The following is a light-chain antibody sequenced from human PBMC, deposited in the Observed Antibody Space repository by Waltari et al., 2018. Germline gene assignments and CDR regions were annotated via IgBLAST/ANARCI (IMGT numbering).Light chain of an antibody. CDR3: SSSTSSTTRV. Sequence: QSALTQPASVSASPGQSITISCPGTSRDVGAYNYVSWYQQHPGKTPKLIIYDVRIRPSGVSNRFSGSKSGNTASLTISGLQADDEADYYCSSSTSSTTRVFGGGTRLTVL. J-gene: IGLJ3*02. V-gene: IGLV2-14*03. CDR1: SRDVGAYNY. CDR2: DVR.